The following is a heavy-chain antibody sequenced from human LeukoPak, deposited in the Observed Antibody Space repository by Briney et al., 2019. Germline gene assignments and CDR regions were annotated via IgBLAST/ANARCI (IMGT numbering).Heavy chain of an antibody. J-gene: IGHJ4*02. D-gene: IGHD3-9*01. V-gene: IGHV3-7*01. CDR1: GFTVSSNY. CDR3: AREYDDILTGSFDY. Sequence: GGSLRLSCAASGFTVSSNYMSWVRQAPGKGLEWVANIKQDGSEKYYVGSVKGRFTISRDNAKNSLYLQMNSLRAEDTAVYYCAREYDDILTGSFDYWGQGTLVTVSS. CDR2: IKQDGSEK.